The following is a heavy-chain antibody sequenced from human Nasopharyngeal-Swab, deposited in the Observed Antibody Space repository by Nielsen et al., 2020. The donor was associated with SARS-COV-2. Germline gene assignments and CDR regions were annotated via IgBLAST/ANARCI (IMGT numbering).Heavy chain of an antibody. CDR2: INSSGGST. CDR1: GYTFTSYY. D-gene: IGHD3-9*01. Sequence: ASVKVSCKASGYTFTSYYMHWVRQPPPQGVEGMGIINSSGGSTSYAQKFQGRVTMTRDTSTSTVYMELSRLRSEDTAVYYCARVFGDILTGSILPKGFDYWGQGTLVTVSS. V-gene: IGHV1-46*01. CDR3: ARVFGDILTGSILPKGFDY. J-gene: IGHJ4*02.